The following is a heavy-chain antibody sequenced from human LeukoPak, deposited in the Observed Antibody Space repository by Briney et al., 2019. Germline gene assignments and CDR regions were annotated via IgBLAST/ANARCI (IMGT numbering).Heavy chain of an antibody. CDR1: GGTFSSYA. CDR3: ARTYYYDSSGYQAPYYFDY. CDR2: IIPIFGTA. J-gene: IGHJ4*02. D-gene: IGHD3-22*01. Sequence: SVKVSCKASGGTFSSYAISWVRQAPGQGLEWMGGIIPIFGTANYAQKFQGRVTITTDESTSTAYMELSSLRSEDTAVYYCARTYYYDSSGYQAPYYFDYWGQGNLATVSS. V-gene: IGHV1-69*05.